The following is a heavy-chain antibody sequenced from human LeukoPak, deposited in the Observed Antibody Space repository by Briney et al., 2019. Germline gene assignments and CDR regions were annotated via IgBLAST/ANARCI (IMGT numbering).Heavy chain of an antibody. CDR2: INRSGST. Sequence: KASETLSLTCAVYGGSFSGYYWSWIRQPPGKGLEWIGEINRSGSTNHNPSPKSRVTISVDTSKNQFSLKLSSVTAADTAVYYCARGSLRARAFDIWGQGTMVTVSS. CDR3: ARGSLRARAFDI. CDR1: GGSFSGYY. D-gene: IGHD6-6*01. V-gene: IGHV4-34*01. J-gene: IGHJ3*02.